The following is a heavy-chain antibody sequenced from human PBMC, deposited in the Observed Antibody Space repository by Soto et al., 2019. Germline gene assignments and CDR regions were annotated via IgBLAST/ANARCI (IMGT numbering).Heavy chain of an antibody. CDR3: VSWVSAHFDY. J-gene: IGHJ4*02. CDR1: RYTFKSHG. D-gene: IGHD3-16*01. Sequence: GGSLRLSCVVSRYTFKSHGLSWVRQAPGKGLEWVSTIDSTGANTHYADSVRGRFTISRDNSRNTLHLRMHDLRADDTALYYCVSWVSAHFDYWGQGTLVTVSS. V-gene: IGHV3-23*01. CDR2: IDSTGANT.